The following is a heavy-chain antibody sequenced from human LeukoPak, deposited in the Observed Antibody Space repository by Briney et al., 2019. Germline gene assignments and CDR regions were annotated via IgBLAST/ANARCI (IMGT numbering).Heavy chain of an antibody. CDR3: IRDEALWRLDY. CDR1: GFTFSNHW. Sequence: TGGSLRLSCAASGFTFSNHWMHWVRQAPGKGPVWVSRIDEGGSNAMYADSVKGRFSISRDNAKNTVNLQMNSLRAEDTGVYYCIRDEALWRLDYWGQGTLVTVSS. V-gene: IGHV3-74*03. J-gene: IGHJ4*02. D-gene: IGHD2-21*01. CDR2: IDEGGSNA.